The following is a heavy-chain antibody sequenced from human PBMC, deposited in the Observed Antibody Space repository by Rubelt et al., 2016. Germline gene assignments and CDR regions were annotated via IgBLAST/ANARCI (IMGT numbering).Heavy chain of an antibody. CDR2: YDGSNK. CDR3: ARWGVVTATSTFDY. J-gene: IGHJ4*02. V-gene: IGHV3-30*07. Sequence: YDGSNKYYADSVKGRFTISRDNAKNSLYLQMNSLRAEDTAVYYCARWGVVTATSTFDYWGQGTLVTVSS. D-gene: IGHD2-21*02.